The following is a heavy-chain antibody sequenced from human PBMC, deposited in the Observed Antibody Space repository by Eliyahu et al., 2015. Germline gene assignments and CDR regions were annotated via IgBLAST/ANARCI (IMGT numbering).Heavy chain of an antibody. J-gene: IGHJ4*02. CDR1: GFXFSSYG. Sequence: QVQLVESGGGVVQPGGSLXLXXAXXGFXFSSYGMHWVRQAPGKGLEWVAFIHYDGSSKYYADSVKGRFTISRDNSKNTLYLQMNSLRAEDTAVYYCAKDGPYDFWSGFDYWGQGTLVTVSS. V-gene: IGHV3-30*02. CDR2: IHYDGSSK. CDR3: AKDGPYDFWSGFDY. D-gene: IGHD3-3*01.